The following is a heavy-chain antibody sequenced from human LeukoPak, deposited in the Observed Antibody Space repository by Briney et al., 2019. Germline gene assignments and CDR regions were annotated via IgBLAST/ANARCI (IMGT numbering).Heavy chain of an antibody. D-gene: IGHD6-13*01. CDR3: ARRVAAASGWCLDS. V-gene: IGHV3-30-3*01. J-gene: IGHJ4*02. CDR2: ISYDGSNK. Sequence: GRSLRLSCAASGFTFNTYTMHWVRQAPGKGLEWVALISYDGSNKYYADSVKGRFTISRDNSKNTLYLQMNSLRPEDTAVYYCARRVAAASGWCLDSWGQGTLVTVSS. CDR1: GFTFNTYT.